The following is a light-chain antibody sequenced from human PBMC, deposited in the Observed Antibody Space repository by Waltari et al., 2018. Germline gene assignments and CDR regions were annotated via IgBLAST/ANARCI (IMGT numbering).Light chain of an antibody. Sequence: SYELTQPPSVSVSPGQTASITCSGDKLGDKYACWYQQKPGQSPVLVIYQDSKRPSGSPERFSGSNSGNTATLTISGTQAMDEADYYCQAWETFGGGTKLTVL. V-gene: IGLV3-1*01. CDR1: KLGDKY. CDR2: QDS. J-gene: IGLJ2*01. CDR3: QAWET.